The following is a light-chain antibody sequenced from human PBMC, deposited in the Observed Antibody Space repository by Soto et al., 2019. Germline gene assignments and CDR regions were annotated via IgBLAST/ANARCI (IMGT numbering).Light chain of an antibody. Sequence: EIVMTQSPATLSVSPGQRATLSCRASQSVSSNLAWYQQKPGQAPRLLIYGASTRATGIPARFSGSGSGTEFTLIIGSLQSEDFAVYYCQQYNSWPPWTFGQGTKVEIK. J-gene: IGKJ1*01. CDR1: QSVSSN. CDR2: GAS. CDR3: QQYNSWPPWT. V-gene: IGKV3-15*01.